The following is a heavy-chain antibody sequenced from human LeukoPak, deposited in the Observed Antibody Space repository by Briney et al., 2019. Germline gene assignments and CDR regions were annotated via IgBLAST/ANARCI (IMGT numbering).Heavy chain of an antibody. D-gene: IGHD6-13*01. V-gene: IGHV5-51*01. Sequence: GESLKISCKGSGYSFTSYWIGWVRQMPGKGLEWMGIIYPGDSDTRYSPSFQGQVTISADKSISTAYLQWSSLKASDTAMYYCARALSSWFPNYYYYYMDVWGKGTTVTISS. CDR2: IYPGDSDT. CDR1: GYSFTSYW. J-gene: IGHJ6*03. CDR3: ARALSSWFPNYYYYYMDV.